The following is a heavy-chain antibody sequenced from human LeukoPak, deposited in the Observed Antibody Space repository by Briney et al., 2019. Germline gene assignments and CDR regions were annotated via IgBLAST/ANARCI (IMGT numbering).Heavy chain of an antibody. CDR3: AREGWRYYMDV. Sequence: KASETLSLTCAVYGGSFSGYYWSWIRQPPGKGLEWMGEINHSGSTNYNPSLKSRVTISVDTSKNQFSLKLSSVTAADTAVYYCAREGWRYYMDVWGKGTTVTVSS. CDR2: INHSGST. J-gene: IGHJ6*03. CDR1: GGSFSGYY. V-gene: IGHV4-34*01.